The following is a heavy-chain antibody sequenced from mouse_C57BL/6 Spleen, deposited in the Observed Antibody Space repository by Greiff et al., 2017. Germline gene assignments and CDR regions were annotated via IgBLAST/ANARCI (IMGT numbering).Heavy chain of an antibody. V-gene: IGHV5-9-1*02. CDR1: GFTFSSYA. CDR2: ISSGGDYI. Sequence: EVQLVDSGEGLVKPGGSLKLSCAASGFTFSSYAMSWVRQTPEKRLEWVAYISSGGDYIYYADTVKGRFTISRDNARNTLYQQMISLKSEDTAMYYCTRDLAWFAYWGQGTLVTVSA. J-gene: IGHJ3*01. CDR3: TRDLAWFAY.